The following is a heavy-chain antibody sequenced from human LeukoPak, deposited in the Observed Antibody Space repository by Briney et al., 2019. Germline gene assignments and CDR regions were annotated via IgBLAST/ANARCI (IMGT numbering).Heavy chain of an antibody. J-gene: IGHJ1*01. Sequence: GGSLRLSCAASGFSFSTYGMDWVRRAPGKGLEWVSLISGSGRTTYYADSVKGRFTVSRDNSRNTLYLQMDSLRVEDTAIYYCAKEVGGSSWPIFQHWGQGTQVTVSS. CDR2: ISGSGRTT. CDR1: GFSFSTYG. D-gene: IGHD6-13*01. V-gene: IGHV3-23*01. CDR3: AKEVGGSSWPIFQH.